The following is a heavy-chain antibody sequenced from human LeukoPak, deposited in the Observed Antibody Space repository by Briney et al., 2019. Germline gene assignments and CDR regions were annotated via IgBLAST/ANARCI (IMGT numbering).Heavy chain of an antibody. D-gene: IGHD2-21*01. V-gene: IGHV6-1*01. CDR3: CHSLSGRTGAFDI. Sequence: SQTLSLTCAISGDIVSSNSAAWNWIRQSPSRGLEWLGRTYYRSKWYNDYAVSVKSRITINPDTSKNQFSLQLDSVTPEDTAVYYCCHSLSGRTGAFDIWGRGTVVTVSS. CDR2: TYYRSKWYN. J-gene: IGHJ3*02. CDR1: GDIVSSNSAA.